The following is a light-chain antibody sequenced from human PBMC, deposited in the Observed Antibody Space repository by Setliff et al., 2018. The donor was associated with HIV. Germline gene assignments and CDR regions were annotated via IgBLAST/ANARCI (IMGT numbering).Light chain of an antibody. CDR1: SSDVGSYNL. V-gene: IGLV2-23*01. CDR3: CSYGSSGTYV. Sequence: QSVLAQPASVSGSPGQPIIISCIGTSSDVGSYNLVSWYQQHPGKVPKLIIYEGIKRPSGVSNRFSGSKSGNTAPLTISGLQAEDEADYYCCSYGSSGTYVFGGGTKVTVL. J-gene: IGLJ1*01. CDR2: EGI.